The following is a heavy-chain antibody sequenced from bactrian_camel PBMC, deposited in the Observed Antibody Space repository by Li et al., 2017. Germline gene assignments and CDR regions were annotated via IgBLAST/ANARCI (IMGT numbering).Heavy chain of an antibody. V-gene: IGHV3S40*01. CDR1: GFTFSSYD. D-gene: IGHD1*01. CDR3: AKALGAGDYYTGEYGY. J-gene: IGHJ4*01. Sequence: VQLVESGGGSVQAGGSLRLSCAASGFTFSSYDMSWVRQAPGKGLEWVSHIHIDSGSTFYTDSVKGRFTMSRDNAKNILYLQMNNLKSEDTALYYCAKALGAGDYYTGEYGYWGRGTQVTVS. CDR2: IHIDSGST.